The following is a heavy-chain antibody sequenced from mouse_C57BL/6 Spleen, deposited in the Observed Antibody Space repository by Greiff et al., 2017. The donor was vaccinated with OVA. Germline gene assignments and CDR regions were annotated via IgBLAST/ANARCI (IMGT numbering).Heavy chain of an antibody. Sequence: VKLVESGPGLVAPSQSLSITCTVSGFSLTSYAISWVRQPPGKGLEWLGVIWTGGGTNYNSALKSRLSISKDNSKSQVFLKMNSLQTDDTARYYCATQDSSGLAWFAYWGQGTLVTVSA. V-gene: IGHV2-9-1*01. CDR3: ATQDSSGLAWFAY. CDR2: IWTGGGT. J-gene: IGHJ3*01. D-gene: IGHD3-2*02. CDR1: GFSLTSYA.